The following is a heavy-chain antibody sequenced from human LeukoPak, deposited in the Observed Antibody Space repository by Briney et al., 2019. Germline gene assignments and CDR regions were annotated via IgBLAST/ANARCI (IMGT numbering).Heavy chain of an antibody. CDR1: GFTFSSYA. J-gene: IGHJ4*02. CDR3: AKTVSGSYSYQGGDY. V-gene: IGHV3-23*01. Sequence: PGGSLRLSCAASGFTFSSYAMSWVRQAPGKGLEWVSAISGSGENTNYADSVKGRFTMSRDNSRNMLYLRMNSLRDEDTAKYYCAKTVSGSYSYQGGDYWGQGTLVTVSS. D-gene: IGHD3-16*02. CDR2: ISGSGENT.